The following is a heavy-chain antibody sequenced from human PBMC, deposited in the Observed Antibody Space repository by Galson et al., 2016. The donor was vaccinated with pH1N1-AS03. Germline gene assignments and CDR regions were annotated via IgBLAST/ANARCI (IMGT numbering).Heavy chain of an antibody. V-gene: IGHV3-23*01. CDR2: ISGRGDSA. CDR1: GFSFNIYS. CDR3: AKGRGWPVWHYGMDV. J-gene: IGHJ6*02. D-gene: IGHD6-19*01. Sequence: SLRLSCAASGFSFNIYSMNWVRQAPGKGLIWVSSISGRGDSAYYADSVKGRFTISRDKSKNTLYLQMNSLRAEDTAVYYCAKGRGWPVWHYGMDVWGQGTTVTVSS.